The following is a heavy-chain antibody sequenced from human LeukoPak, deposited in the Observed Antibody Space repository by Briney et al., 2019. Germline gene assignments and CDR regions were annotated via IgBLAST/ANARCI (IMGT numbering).Heavy chain of an antibody. CDR3: AGGYGSGRYPFDY. V-gene: IGHV3-48*01. D-gene: IGHD3-10*01. J-gene: IGHJ4*02. CDR1: GFTFSSYS. Sequence: PGGSLRLSCAASGFTFSSYSMNWVRQAPGKGLEWVSYISSSSTKYYADSVKGRFTISRDNAKNSLYLQMNSLRAEDTAVYYCAGGYGSGRYPFDYWGQGTLATVSS. CDR2: ISSSSTK.